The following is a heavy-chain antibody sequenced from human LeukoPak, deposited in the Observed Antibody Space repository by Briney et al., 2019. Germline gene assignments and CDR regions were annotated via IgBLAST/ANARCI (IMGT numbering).Heavy chain of an antibody. Sequence: PSETLSLTCTVSGGSISSYYWSWIRQPPGKGLEWIGYIYYSGSSGTTHYNPSLNSRVIISVDTSKNQIPLNLSSVTAAETAVYYCARGYKSSGYYYNGMDVWGQGTTVTVSS. CDR2: IYYSGSSGTT. J-gene: IGHJ6*02. V-gene: IGHV4-59*01. CDR3: ARGYKSSGYYYNGMDV. CDR1: GGSISSYY. D-gene: IGHD3-10*01.